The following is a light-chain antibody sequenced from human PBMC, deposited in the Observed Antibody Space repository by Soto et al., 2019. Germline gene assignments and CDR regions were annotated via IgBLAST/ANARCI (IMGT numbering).Light chain of an antibody. J-gene: IGKJ4*01. CDR2: GAS. V-gene: IGKV3D-15*01. Sequence: EVVMTQSPATLSVSPGERATLSCRSSQSLSTNLAWYQQKPGQAPRLLIYGASISATDIPARFSGSGSGTDITLTIASLQSEDPALYDCQQYNNSPPAFAGGTEVEIK. CDR3: QQYNNSPPA. CDR1: QSLSTN.